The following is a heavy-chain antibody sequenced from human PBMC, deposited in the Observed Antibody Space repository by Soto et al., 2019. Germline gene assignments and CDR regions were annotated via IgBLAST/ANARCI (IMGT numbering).Heavy chain of an antibody. CDR3: ARDADILTGSDAFDI. Sequence: GGSLRLSCAASGFTFSNYWMHWVRQAPGKGLVWVAVIWYDGSNKYYADSVKGRFTISRDNSKNTLYLQMNSLRAEDTAVYYCARDADILTGSDAFDIWGQGTMVTVSS. J-gene: IGHJ3*02. CDR1: GFTFSNYW. D-gene: IGHD3-9*01. CDR2: IWYDGSNK. V-gene: IGHV3-33*08.